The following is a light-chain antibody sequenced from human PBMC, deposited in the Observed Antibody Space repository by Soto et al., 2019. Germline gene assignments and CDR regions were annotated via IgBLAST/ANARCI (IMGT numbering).Light chain of an antibody. CDR2: AVS. CDR3: QQYNKWPLT. J-gene: IGKJ1*01. V-gene: IGKV3-15*01. Sequence: EIMMTQSPGTLSASPGERATLYCRASQSVSSNLAWYQQKPGQAPRLLIYAVSTRSTGIPSRFSGSGSGTEFTLTISSLQSEDFAVYYCQQYNKWPLTFGQGTKVEIK. CDR1: QSVSSN.